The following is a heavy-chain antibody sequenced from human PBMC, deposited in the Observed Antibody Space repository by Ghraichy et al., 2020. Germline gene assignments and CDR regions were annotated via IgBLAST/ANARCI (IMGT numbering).Heavy chain of an antibody. J-gene: IGHJ4*02. CDR1: GGSFSGYY. V-gene: IGHV4-34*01. CDR2: INHSRST. D-gene: IGHD5-18*01. Sequence: SETLSLTCAVFGGSFSGYYWTWIRQPPGKGLEWIGEINHSRSTNYNPSLKSRVTISLDTSKTQFSLKMTSVTSADAAVYYCARLYSYGYPYFDSWGQGTLVTVSS. CDR3: ARLYSYGYPYFDS.